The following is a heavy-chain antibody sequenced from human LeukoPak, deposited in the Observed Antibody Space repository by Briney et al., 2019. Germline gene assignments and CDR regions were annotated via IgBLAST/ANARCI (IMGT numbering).Heavy chain of an antibody. CDR1: GYTFTGYY. V-gene: IGHV1-2*02. Sequence: ASVKVSYKASGYTFTGYYMHWVRQAPGQGLEWMGWINPNSGGRNYAQKFQGRVTMTRDTSISTAYMELSRLRSDDTAVYYCARDGMVQGVYDAFDIWGQGTMVTVSS. CDR3: ARDGMVQGVYDAFDI. CDR2: INPNSGGR. D-gene: IGHD3-10*01. J-gene: IGHJ3*02.